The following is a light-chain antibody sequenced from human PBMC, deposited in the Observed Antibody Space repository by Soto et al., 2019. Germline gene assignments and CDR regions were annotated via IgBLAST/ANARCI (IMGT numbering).Light chain of an antibody. CDR2: AAS. CDR1: QNIDNS. CDR3: QQYYNWPPIT. Sequence: EIVMTQSPATLSVSPGERVTFSCRASQNIDNSLAWYQQRHGQAPRLLFFAASTRASGVPARFSASGSGTDFTFTISSLQSEDFTVYYCQQYYNWPPITFGQGTRLDIK. V-gene: IGKV3-15*01. J-gene: IGKJ5*01.